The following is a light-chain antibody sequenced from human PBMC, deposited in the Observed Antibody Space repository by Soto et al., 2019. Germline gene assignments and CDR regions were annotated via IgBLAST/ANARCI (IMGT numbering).Light chain of an antibody. CDR1: QSVRSSY. CDR2: GTS. V-gene: IGKV3-20*01. J-gene: IGKJ2*01. Sequence: EIVLTQSPGTLSLSPGERVTLSCRASQSVRSSYLAWYQQKPGQAPRLLIYGTSSRAPGIPDRFSGSRSGTDFTLTISRLEPEDFAVYYCQQYGVSSYTFGQGTKLEIK. CDR3: QQYGVSSYT.